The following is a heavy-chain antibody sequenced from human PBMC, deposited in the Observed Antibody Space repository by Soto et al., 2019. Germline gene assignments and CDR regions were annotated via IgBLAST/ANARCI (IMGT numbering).Heavy chain of an antibody. D-gene: IGHD2-21*02. CDR2: ISPSSDTK. CDR3: ARELRDSHIHFDH. J-gene: IGHJ5*02. Sequence: PGGCLGLGCAVCGVSVNSMIINGVRQAPGKGLEWVSYISPSSDTKYYADSVKGRFTISRDSAKKTVYLQMNSLRAEDTAVYFCARELRDSHIHFDHWGQGTRVTVSS. CDR1: GVSVNSMI. V-gene: IGHV3-48*01.